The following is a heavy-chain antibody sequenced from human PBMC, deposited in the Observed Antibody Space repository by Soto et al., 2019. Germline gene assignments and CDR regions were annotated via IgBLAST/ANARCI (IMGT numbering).Heavy chain of an antibody. D-gene: IGHD3-22*01. CDR2: ISSSSSTI. V-gene: IGHV3-48*02. Sequence: GGSLRLSCAASGFTFSSYSMNWVRQAPGKGLEWVSYISSSSSTIYYADSVKGRFTISRDNAKNSLYLQMNSLRDEDTAVYYCASTQTYYYDSSGYSDQNWFDPWGQGTLVTVSS. CDR3: ASTQTYYYDSSGYSDQNWFDP. CDR1: GFTFSSYS. J-gene: IGHJ5*02.